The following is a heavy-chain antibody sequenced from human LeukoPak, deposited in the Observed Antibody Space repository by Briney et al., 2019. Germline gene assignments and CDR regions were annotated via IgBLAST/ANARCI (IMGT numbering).Heavy chain of an antibody. CDR1: GGSISSYY. CDR3: ARLTGYDWESSYDY. D-gene: IGHD5-12*01. V-gene: IGHV4-59*01. J-gene: IGHJ4*02. Sequence: SETLSLTCTVSGGSISSYYWSWIRQPPGKGLEWIGYIYYSGSTNYNPSLKSRVTISVDTSKNQFSLKLSSVTAADTAVYYCARLTGYDWESSYDYWGQGTLVTVSS. CDR2: IYYSGST.